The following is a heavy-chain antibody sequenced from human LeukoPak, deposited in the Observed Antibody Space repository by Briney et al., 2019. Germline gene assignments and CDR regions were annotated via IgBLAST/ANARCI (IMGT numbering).Heavy chain of an antibody. V-gene: IGHV4-59*08. Sequence: PSETLSLTCTVSGGAIDNYYWSWIRQPPGKGLEWIAYVYYSGTINYNPSLESRVTISVDTSKNQFSLKLSSVTAADTAVYYCARIRVGAAAGQYNWFDPWGQGILVTVSS. CDR3: ARIRVGAAAGQYNWFDP. D-gene: IGHD6-13*01. CDR1: GGAIDNYY. CDR2: VYYSGTI. J-gene: IGHJ5*02.